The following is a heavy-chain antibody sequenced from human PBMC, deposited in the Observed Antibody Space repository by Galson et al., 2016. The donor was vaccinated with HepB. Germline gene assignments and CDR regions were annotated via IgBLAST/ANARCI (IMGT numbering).Heavy chain of an antibody. J-gene: IGHJ4*02. CDR3: ASDSTYGNF. CDR1: GASVSSTGYY. D-gene: IGHD3-10*01. CDR2: IFYFDNT. V-gene: IGHV4-61*08. Sequence: ETLSLTCTVSGASVSSTGYYWSWIRQPPGKGLEWIGYIFYFDNTNYNPSLKSRVTISVDTSKNQFSLKLNSVTAADPAVYYCASDSTYGNFWGQGTLVTVSS.